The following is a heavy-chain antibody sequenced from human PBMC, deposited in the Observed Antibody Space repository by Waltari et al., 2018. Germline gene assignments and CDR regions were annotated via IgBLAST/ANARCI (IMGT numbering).Heavy chain of an antibody. Sequence: QVQLQESGPGLVKPSQTLSLTCAISGDSVSSNSATWNWIRQSPSRGLEWLGRTYYRSKWYTDYAQSVQDRISINPDTSKNQFSLQVNSVTPEDMAVYYCAREDGSSWRNFDYWGQGVLVTVSS. CDR1: GDSVSSNSAT. V-gene: IGHV6-1*01. CDR3: AREDGSSWRNFDY. D-gene: IGHD2-15*01. CDR2: TYYRSKWYT. J-gene: IGHJ4*02.